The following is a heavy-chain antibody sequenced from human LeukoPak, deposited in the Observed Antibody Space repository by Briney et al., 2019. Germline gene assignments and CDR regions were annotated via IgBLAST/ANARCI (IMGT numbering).Heavy chain of an antibody. V-gene: IGHV1-8*03. CDR1: GYTFTSYD. J-gene: IGHJ5*02. Sequence: ASVKVSCKASGYTFTSYDINWMLQATGQGLEWMGWMNPNSGNTGYAQKFQGRVTITRNTSISTAYMELSSLRSEDTAVYYCARGDQSFNWFDPWGQGTLVTVSS. CDR2: MNPNSGNT. CDR3: ARGDQSFNWFDP. D-gene: IGHD1-26*01.